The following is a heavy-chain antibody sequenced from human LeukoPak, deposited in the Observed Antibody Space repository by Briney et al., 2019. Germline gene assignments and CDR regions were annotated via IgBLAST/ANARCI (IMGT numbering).Heavy chain of an antibody. CDR1: GYTFTSYY. V-gene: IGHV1-46*01. D-gene: IGHD6-13*01. J-gene: IGHJ1*01. Sequence: ASVKVSCKASGYTFTSYYLHWVRQAPGQRPEWMGIIYPNDGSARYAQKFQGRVTMNRDTSTGTVYMELSSLSSDDTAVYYCARARAAAGAQYCQHWGQGTLVSASS. CDR3: ARARAAAGAQYCQH. CDR2: IYPNDGSA.